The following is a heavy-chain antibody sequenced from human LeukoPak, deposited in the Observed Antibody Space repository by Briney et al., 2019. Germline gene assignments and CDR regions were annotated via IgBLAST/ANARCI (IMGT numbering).Heavy chain of an antibody. Sequence: SETLSLTCTVSGDSISSSDYYWGWIRQPPGKGLEWIGIIYYSASASASASTYYNPSLKSRVTIFGDTSKNQFSLKLTSVTAADTAVYYCARHGSYYAVQFFDYWGQGTLVTVSS. D-gene: IGHD1-26*01. J-gene: IGHJ4*02. V-gene: IGHV4-39*01. CDR3: ARHGSYYAVQFFDY. CDR2: IYYSASASASAST. CDR1: GDSISSSDYY.